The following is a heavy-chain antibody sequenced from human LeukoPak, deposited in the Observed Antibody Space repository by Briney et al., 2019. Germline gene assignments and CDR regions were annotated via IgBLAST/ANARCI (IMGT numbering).Heavy chain of an antibody. V-gene: IGHV3-23*01. CDR1: GFTFSGYA. CDR3: AKAYGSGYYYAYFDY. CDR2: VGGSGSST. J-gene: IGHJ4*02. D-gene: IGHD3-10*01. Sequence: GGSLRLSCAASGFTFSGYAMNWVRQAPGKGLEWVSGVGGSGSSTYYADSVKGRFTISRDNSKNTLFLQMNSPRAEDTAMYYCAKAYGSGYYYAYFDYWAQGALVTVSS.